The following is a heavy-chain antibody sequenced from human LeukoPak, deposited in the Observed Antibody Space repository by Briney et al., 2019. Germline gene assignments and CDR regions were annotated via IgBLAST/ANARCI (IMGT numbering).Heavy chain of an antibody. D-gene: IGHD3-10*01. Sequence: GRSLRLSCAASGFTFSSSGMYWVRQAPGKGLEWVAVISFDGSNKYHADSVKGRFTISRDNSKNTLYLQMNRLRAEDTAVYYCAKDSLNYGSRTYFDYCGQGTLVTVSS. CDR3: AKDSLNYGSRTYFDY. CDR1: GFTFSSSG. J-gene: IGHJ4*02. V-gene: IGHV3-30*18. CDR2: ISFDGSNK.